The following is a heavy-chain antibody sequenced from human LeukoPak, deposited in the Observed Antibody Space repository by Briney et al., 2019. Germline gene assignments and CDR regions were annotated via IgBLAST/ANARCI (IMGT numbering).Heavy chain of an antibody. Sequence: RPGGSLRLSCAASGFTFSSYSMNWVRQAPGKGLEWVSYISSSSSTIYYADSVKGRFTISRDNAKSSLYLQMNSLRDEDTAVYYCWGRYCSGGSCYSDYWGQGTLVTVSS. V-gene: IGHV3-48*02. CDR1: GFTFSSYS. J-gene: IGHJ4*02. CDR3: WGRYCSGGSCYSDY. CDR2: ISSSSSTI. D-gene: IGHD2-15*01.